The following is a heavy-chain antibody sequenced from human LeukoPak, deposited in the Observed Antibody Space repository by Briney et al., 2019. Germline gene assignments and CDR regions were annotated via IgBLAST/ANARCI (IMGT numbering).Heavy chain of an antibody. D-gene: IGHD6-19*01. Sequence: ASVKVSCKASGYTFTSYDINWVRQATGQGLEWMGWMNPNSGNTGYAQKFQGRVTITRNTSISTAYMELSSLRSEDTAVYYCARGKSTASIAVAGTWYYFDYWGQGTLVTVSS. CDR3: ARGKSTASIAVAGTWYYFDY. V-gene: IGHV1-8*03. J-gene: IGHJ4*02. CDR1: GYTFTSYD. CDR2: MNPNSGNT.